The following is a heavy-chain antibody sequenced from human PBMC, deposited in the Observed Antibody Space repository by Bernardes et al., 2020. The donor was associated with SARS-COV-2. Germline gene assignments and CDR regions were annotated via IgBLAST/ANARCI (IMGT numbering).Heavy chain of an antibody. V-gene: IGHV3-48*01. CDR1: GFTFSTYN. Sequence: LRLSCAASGFTFSTYNMNWVRQAPGRGLEWLSYITTSSDSIHYADSVKGRFTISRDNAKNSLYLQMNSLRAEDTAVYYCARDGLARSVTFNWFDPWSQGTLITVSA. CDR2: ITTSSDSI. CDR3: ARDGLARSVTFNWFDP. J-gene: IGHJ5*02. D-gene: IGHD4-4*01.